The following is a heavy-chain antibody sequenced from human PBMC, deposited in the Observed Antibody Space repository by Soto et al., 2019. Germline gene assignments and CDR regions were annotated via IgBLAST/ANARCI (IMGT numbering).Heavy chain of an antibody. D-gene: IGHD3-22*01. V-gene: IGHV3-23*01. CDR3: AKDGPMQFYYDTSSNAFDI. J-gene: IGHJ3*02. Sequence: EVQLLESGGGLVQPGGSLRLSCAASGFTFSSYAMSWVRQAPGKGLEWVSNISGSGGSTYYADSVKGRFTISRDKSKNTLYLQRTSLRAEDTTVYYFAKDGPMQFYYDTSSNAFDIWGQGTMVTVSS. CDR2: ISGSGGST. CDR1: GFTFSSYA.